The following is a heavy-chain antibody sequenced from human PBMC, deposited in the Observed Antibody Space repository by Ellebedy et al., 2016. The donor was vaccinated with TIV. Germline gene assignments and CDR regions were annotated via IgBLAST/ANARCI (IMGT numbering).Heavy chain of an antibody. CDR1: GFTFSNYW. D-gene: IGHD3-16*01. CDR2: IYNDGSST. Sequence: GESLKISCAASGFTFSNYWMHWVRHAPGKGLVWVSRIYNDGSSTSYADSVEGRFTISRDNPKNTVYLQMNSLRVEDTAVYYCVRDGSYDYGDYWGQGTGVTVSS. V-gene: IGHV3-74*01. CDR3: VRDGSYDYGDY. J-gene: IGHJ4*02.